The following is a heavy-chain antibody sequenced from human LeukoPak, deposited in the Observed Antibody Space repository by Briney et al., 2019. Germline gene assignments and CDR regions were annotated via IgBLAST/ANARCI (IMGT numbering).Heavy chain of an antibody. CDR2: ISSSGSTI. J-gene: IGHJ6*03. CDR3: ARGKVVVVPAAMGNYYMDV. CDR1: GFTFSSYE. D-gene: IGHD2-2*01. Sequence: PGGSLRLSCAASGFTFSSYEMNWVRLAPGKGLEWVSYISSSGSTIYYADSVKGRFTISRDNAKNSLYLQMNSLRAEDTAVYYCARGKVVVVPAAMGNYYMDVWGKGTTVTVSS. V-gene: IGHV3-48*03.